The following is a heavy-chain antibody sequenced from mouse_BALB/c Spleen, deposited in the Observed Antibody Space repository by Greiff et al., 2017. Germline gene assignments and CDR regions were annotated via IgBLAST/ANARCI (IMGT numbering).Heavy chain of an antibody. V-gene: IGHV5-6-5*01. Sequence: EVQRVESGGGLVKPGGSLKLSCAASGFTFSSYAMSWVRQTPEKRLEWVASISSGGSTYYPDSVKGRFTISRDNARNILYLQMSSLRSEDTAMYYCAIHYYGSSYVDYAMDYWGQGTSVTVSS. D-gene: IGHD1-1*01. CDR2: ISSGGST. CDR3: AIHYYGSSYVDYAMDY. CDR1: GFTFSSYA. J-gene: IGHJ4*01.